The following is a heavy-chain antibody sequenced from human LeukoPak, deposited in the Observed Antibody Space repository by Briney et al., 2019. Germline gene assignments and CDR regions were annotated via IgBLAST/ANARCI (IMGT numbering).Heavy chain of an antibody. J-gene: IGHJ5*02. CDR1: GGSISSYY. CDR2: IYYSGST. D-gene: IGHD2-2*01. V-gene: IGHV4-59*01. Sequence: SETLSLTCTVSGGSISSYYWSWIRQPPGKGLEWIGYIYYSGSTNYNPSLKSRVTISVDTSKNQFSLKLSSVTAADTAVYYCARGPYCSSTSCYQGWFDPWGQGTLVTVST. CDR3: ARGPYCSSTSCYQGWFDP.